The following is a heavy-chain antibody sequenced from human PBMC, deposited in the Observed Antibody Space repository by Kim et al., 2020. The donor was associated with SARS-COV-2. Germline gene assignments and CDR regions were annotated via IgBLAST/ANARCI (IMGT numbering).Heavy chain of an antibody. CDR2: IKSKTDGETT. J-gene: IGHJ4*02. V-gene: IGHV3-15*01. D-gene: IGHD2-15*01. Sequence: GGSLRLSCAASGFSFSHAWMSWIRQAPGKGLEGVGRIKSKTDGETTDYAAPVKGRFTISRDDSKNTLYLQMNSLKTEDTAVYYCTPVGYCSGGSCPAGDYWGQGTLVTVSS. CDR1: GFSFSHAW. CDR3: TPVGYCSGGSCPAGDY.